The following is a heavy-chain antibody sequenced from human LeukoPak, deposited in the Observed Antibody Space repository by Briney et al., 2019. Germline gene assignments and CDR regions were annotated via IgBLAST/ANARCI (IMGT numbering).Heavy chain of an antibody. CDR2: VSGSDDST. CDR1: GFIFSNYA. CDR3: AKSRSGGGSCYNY. Sequence: GGSLRLSCAASGFIFSNYAMSWVRQAPGKGLEWVSTVSGSDDSTYYADSVRGRFTISRDNSKNTLYLQMNSLRAEDTAVYYCAKSRSGGGSCYNYWGQGTLVTVSS. V-gene: IGHV3-23*01. D-gene: IGHD2-15*01. J-gene: IGHJ4*02.